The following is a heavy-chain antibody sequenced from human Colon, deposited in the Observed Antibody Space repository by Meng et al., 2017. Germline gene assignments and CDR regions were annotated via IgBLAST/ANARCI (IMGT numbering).Heavy chain of an antibody. D-gene: IGHD6-19*01. CDR1: GDYIGTGAYY. Sequence: QPQLQESGPGLVKPSEALSRTVGVSGDYIGTGAYYWGWIRQAPGKGLEWIGSIGHSGFTYYTPSLKSRVTVSIDTSKSQFSLKLTSVTAADTAVYYCVRSSGWVRTGFDPWGQGTLVTVSS. CDR2: IGHSGFT. V-gene: IGHV4-39*01. J-gene: IGHJ5*02. CDR3: VRSSGWVRTGFDP.